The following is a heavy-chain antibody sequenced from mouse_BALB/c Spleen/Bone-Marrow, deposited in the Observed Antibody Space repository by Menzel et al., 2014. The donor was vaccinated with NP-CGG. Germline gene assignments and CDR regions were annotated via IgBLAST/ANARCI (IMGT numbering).Heavy chain of an antibody. Sequence: EVKLMESGGGLVQPGDSLRLSCATSGFTFSDFYMEWVRQPPGKRLEWIAASRNKAKHYTTEYSASVKGRFIVSRDTSQSILYLQMNALRAEDTAIYYCARDVGYGNYFVYWGLGTLVTVSA. CDR3: ARDVGYGNYFVY. V-gene: IGHV7-1*02. CDR2: SRNKAKHYTT. D-gene: IGHD2-10*02. J-gene: IGHJ3*01. CDR1: GFTFSDFY.